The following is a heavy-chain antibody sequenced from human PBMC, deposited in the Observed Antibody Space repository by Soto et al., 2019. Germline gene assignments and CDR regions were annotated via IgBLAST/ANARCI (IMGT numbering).Heavy chain of an antibody. J-gene: IGHJ4*02. CDR3: ARVGAYCVSTSCHDY. Sequence: SETLSLTCTVSGDSISSGGYYWSWIRQHPGKGLEWIGYIYYSGSTYYNPSLKSRVTLSVDTSKNQLSLKLTSVTAADTAVYYCARVGAYCVSTSCHDYWGQGTLVTVSS. CDR1: GDSISSGGYY. CDR2: IYYSGST. D-gene: IGHD2-2*01. V-gene: IGHV4-31*03.